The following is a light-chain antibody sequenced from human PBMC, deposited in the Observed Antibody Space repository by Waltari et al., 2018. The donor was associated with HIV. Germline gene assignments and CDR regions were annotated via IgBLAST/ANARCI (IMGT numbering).Light chain of an antibody. V-gene: IGLV4-69*01. CDR1: SGYSSYA. CDR3: QTWSV. CDR2: LNSDGSH. Sequence: QLVLTQSPSASASLGASVKLTCTLSSGYSSYAIAWHQQQPEKAPRYLMKLNSDGSHSKGDGIPDRFSGSSSGAERYLTISSHQSEDEADYYRQTWSVFGGGTKLTVL. J-gene: IGLJ3*02.